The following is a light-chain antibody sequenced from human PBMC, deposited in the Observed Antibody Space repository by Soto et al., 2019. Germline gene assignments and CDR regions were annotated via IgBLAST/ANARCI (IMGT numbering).Light chain of an antibody. CDR1: QSVSNN. CDR2: GAS. Sequence: EIVLTQSPGTLSLSPGERATLSCRASQSVSNNYLAWYQQKPGQVPRVLIYGASTRATEIPARFSGSGSGTEFTLTIDSLQSEDFAVYYCQQYNNWPRTFGQGTKVDI. J-gene: IGKJ1*01. CDR3: QQYNNWPRT. V-gene: IGKV3-15*01.